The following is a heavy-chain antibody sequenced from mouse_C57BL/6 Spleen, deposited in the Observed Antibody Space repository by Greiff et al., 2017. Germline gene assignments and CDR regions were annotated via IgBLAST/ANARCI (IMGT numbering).Heavy chain of an antibody. J-gene: IGHJ4*01. Sequence: EVMLVESGPGMVKPSQSLSLTCTVTGYSITRGYDWHWIRHFPGNKLEWMGYISYSGSTNYNPSPKSRISITHDTSKNHFFLKLNSVTTEDTATYYCARDGGYYAMDYWGQGTSVTVSS. CDR2: ISYSGST. V-gene: IGHV3-1*01. CDR1: GYSITRGYD. CDR3: ARDGGYYAMDY.